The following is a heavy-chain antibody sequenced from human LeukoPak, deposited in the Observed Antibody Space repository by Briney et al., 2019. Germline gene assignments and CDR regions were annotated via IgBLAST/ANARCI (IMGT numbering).Heavy chain of an antibody. V-gene: IGHV4-39*01. CDR3: ASMVRGVIIWY. CDR1: GVSISSSSYY. Sequence: SETLSLACTVSGVSISSSSYYWGWIRQPRGKGLEWIGSIYYSGSTYYNPSLKSRVTISVDTSKNQFSLKLSSVTAADTAVYYCASMVRGVIIWYWGQGTLVTVSS. D-gene: IGHD3-10*01. CDR2: IYYSGST. J-gene: IGHJ4*02.